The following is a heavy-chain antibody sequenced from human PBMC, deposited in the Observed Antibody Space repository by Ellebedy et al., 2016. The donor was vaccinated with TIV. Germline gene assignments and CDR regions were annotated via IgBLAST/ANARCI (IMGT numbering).Heavy chain of an antibody. Sequence: GGSLRLSXAASGFTFSDYYMSWIRQAPGKGLEWVSYISSSGSTIYYADSVKGRFTISRDNAKNSLYLQMNSLRAEDTAVYYCARDRVAVAGHYGMDVWGQGTTVTVSS. CDR2: ISSSGSTI. V-gene: IGHV3-11*01. J-gene: IGHJ6*02. CDR3: ARDRVAVAGHYGMDV. D-gene: IGHD6-19*01. CDR1: GFTFSDYY.